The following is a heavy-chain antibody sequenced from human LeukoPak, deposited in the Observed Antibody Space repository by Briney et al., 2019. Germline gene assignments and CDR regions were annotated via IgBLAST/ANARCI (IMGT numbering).Heavy chain of an antibody. CDR2: IRFDGSNK. CDR1: GFTFSSCG. V-gene: IGHV3-30*02. J-gene: IGHJ6*03. CDR3: AKSVAGPPYYYYYYMDV. D-gene: IGHD6-19*01. Sequence: VGSLRLSCAASGFTFSSCGMHWVRQAPGKGLGWVSFIRFDGSNKYYADSVKGRFTISRDNSKNTLYLQMNSLRAEDTAVYYCAKSVAGPPYYYYYYMDVWGKGTTVTVSS.